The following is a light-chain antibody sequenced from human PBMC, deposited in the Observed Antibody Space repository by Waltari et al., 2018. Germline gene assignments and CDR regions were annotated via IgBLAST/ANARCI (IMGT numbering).Light chain of an antibody. V-gene: IGKV4-1*01. J-gene: IGKJ1*01. CDR3: QQYYTTPWT. CDR2: WTS. CDR1: QNVLYSSNNKNY. Sequence: DIVMTQSPGSLAVSLGERATINCKSSQNVLYSSNNKNYIAWYQQKSGQPPNLLIYWTSTRESGVPDRFSGSGSGTDFALTISSLQAEDVAVYYCQQYYTTPWTFGQGTKVEIK.